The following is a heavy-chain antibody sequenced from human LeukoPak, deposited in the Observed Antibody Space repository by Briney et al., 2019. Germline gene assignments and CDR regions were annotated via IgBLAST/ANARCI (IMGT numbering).Heavy chain of an antibody. CDR2: INPNSGGT. D-gene: IGHD5-18*01. J-gene: IGHJ4*02. Sequence: ASVKVSCKASGYTFTGYYMHWVRQAPGQGLEWMGWINPNSGGTNYAQKFQGRVTMTRDTSISTAYMELSRLRFDDTAVYYCARVRGYSYGSDLDYWGQGTLVTVSS. V-gene: IGHV1-2*02. CDR3: ARVRGYSYGSDLDY. CDR1: GYTFTGYY.